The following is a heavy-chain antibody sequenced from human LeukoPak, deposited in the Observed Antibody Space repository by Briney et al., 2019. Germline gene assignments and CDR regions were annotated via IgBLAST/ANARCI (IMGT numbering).Heavy chain of an antibody. V-gene: IGHV3-48*04. J-gene: IGHJ4*02. Sequence: PGRTLRLSHAASGLTLSTRTMNWVSQDPAKGLEWVSYIRSSSSTTYYAESVKDRFTKYRDNAKKSLHRHMNRLRAEHRAVYYCAMWAGAAAGFNGLLAYWGQGTLVTVSS. CDR2: IRSSSSTT. D-gene: IGHD6-13*01. CDR3: AMWAGAAAGFNGLLAY. CDR1: GLTLSTRT.